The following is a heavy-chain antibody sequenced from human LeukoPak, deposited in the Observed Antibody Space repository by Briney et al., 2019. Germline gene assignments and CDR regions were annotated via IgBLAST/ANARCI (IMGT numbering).Heavy chain of an antibody. Sequence: GGSLRLSCAASGFSFSNYAMSWVRQAPGKGLEWVSLISGSGGRTYYADSVKGRFTISRDNAKNTLYLQMSSLRAEDTAVYYCARDSGYTPDYWGQGTLVAVSS. V-gene: IGHV3-23*01. J-gene: IGHJ4*02. CDR1: GFSFSNYA. CDR2: ISGSGGRT. CDR3: ARDSGYTPDY. D-gene: IGHD3-16*02.